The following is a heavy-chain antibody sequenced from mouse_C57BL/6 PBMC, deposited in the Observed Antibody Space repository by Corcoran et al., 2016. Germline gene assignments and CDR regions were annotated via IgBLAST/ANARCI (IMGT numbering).Heavy chain of an antibody. V-gene: IGHV9-3*01. CDR1: RYTFTTYG. Sequence: QIQLVQSGPELKKPGETVKISCKASRYTFTTYGMSWVKQAPGKGLKWMGWINTYSGVPTYADDFKGRFAFSLETSASTAYLQINNLKNEDTATYFCARAPLCYFDYWGQGTTLTVSS. CDR3: ARAPLCYFDY. J-gene: IGHJ2*01. D-gene: IGHD2-3*01. CDR2: INTYSGVP.